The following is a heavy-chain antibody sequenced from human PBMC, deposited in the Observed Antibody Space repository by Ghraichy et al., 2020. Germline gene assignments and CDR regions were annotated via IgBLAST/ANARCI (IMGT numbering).Heavy chain of an antibody. D-gene: IGHD6-13*01. J-gene: IGHJ5*02. CDR3: ARVAYSSGDGGWFDP. CDR2: IYSGGST. CDR1: GFTVSSNY. V-gene: IGHV3-53*01. Sequence: GGSLRLSCAASGFTVSSNYMSWVRQAPGKGLEWVSVIYSGGSTYYADSVKGRFTISRDNSKNTLYLQMNSLRAEDTAVYYCARVAYSSGDGGWFDPWGQGTLVTVSS.